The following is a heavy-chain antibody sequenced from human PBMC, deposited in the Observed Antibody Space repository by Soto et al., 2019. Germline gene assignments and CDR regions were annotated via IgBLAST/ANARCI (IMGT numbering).Heavy chain of an antibody. D-gene: IGHD1-1*01. J-gene: IGHJ4*02. V-gene: IGHV3-23*01. CDR3: EKDSHSHTNSPFYFDS. CDR1: GFDFNKYA. Sequence: GGSLRLSCAAFGFDFNKYAMTWVRQAPGKGLQWVSSITSNGDSTYYADSVKGRFTTSRDNSKNTLYLQMNSLRADDTAVFYCEKDSHSHTNSPFYFDSWGQGTLVTVSS. CDR2: ITSNGDST.